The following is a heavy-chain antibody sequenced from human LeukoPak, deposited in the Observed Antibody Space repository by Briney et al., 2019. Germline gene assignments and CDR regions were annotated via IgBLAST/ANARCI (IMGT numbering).Heavy chain of an antibody. J-gene: IGHJ5*02. CDR3: AKAIGYSSGWFRLVEDRNWFDP. CDR2: ISGSGGST. CDR1: GFTFSSYG. D-gene: IGHD6-19*01. V-gene: IGHV3-23*01. Sequence: PGGSLRLSCAASGFTFSSYGMSWVRQAPGKGLEWVSAISGSGGSTYYADSVKGRFTISRDNSKNTLYLQMNSLRAEDTAVYYCAKAIGYSSGWFRLVEDRNWFDPWGQGTLVTVSS.